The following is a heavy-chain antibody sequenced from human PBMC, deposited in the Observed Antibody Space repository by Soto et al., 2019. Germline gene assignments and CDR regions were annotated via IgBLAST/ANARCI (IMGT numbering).Heavy chain of an antibody. J-gene: IGHJ4*02. D-gene: IGHD6-13*01. Sequence: QVQLVQSGAEVKKPGASVKVSCKASVYTFTTYATHWVRQAPGQRLEWMGWINAANGNTKYSQKIQGRVTITRDTSASTAYMELSSLRSEDTAVYYCARAPSWYIFDYWGQGTLVTVSS. CDR1: VYTFTTYA. V-gene: IGHV1-3*01. CDR3: ARAPSWYIFDY. CDR2: INAANGNT.